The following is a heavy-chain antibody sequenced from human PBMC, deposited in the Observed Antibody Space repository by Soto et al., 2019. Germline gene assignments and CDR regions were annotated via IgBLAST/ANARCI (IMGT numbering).Heavy chain of an antibody. CDR3: AKDPGGYSGYDEQYYFDY. Sequence: QVQLVESGGGVVQPGRSLRLSCAASGFTFSSYGMHWVRQAPGKGLAWVAVISYDGSNKYYADSVKGRFTISRDNSKNTLYLQMNSLRAEDTAVYYCAKDPGGYSGYDEQYYFDYWGQGTLVTVSS. J-gene: IGHJ4*02. D-gene: IGHD5-12*01. V-gene: IGHV3-30*18. CDR2: ISYDGSNK. CDR1: GFTFSSYG.